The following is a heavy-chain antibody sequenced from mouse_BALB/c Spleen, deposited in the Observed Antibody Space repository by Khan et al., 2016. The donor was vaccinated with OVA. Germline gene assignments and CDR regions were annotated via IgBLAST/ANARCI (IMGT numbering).Heavy chain of an antibody. CDR3: AREGALYNFDY. J-gene: IGHJ2*01. Sequence: QMQLEESGAELVRPGASVKLSCKTSGYIFTSYWTHWIQQRSGQGFVWIAKIYPGTDNTYYNEKLKDKATLTADKSSSTAYMQLSSLKSEDSAVDFCAREGALYNFDYWGQGTTLTVSS. CDR1: GYIFTSYW. V-gene: IGHV1S132*01. CDR2: IYPGTDNT. D-gene: IGHD3-1*01.